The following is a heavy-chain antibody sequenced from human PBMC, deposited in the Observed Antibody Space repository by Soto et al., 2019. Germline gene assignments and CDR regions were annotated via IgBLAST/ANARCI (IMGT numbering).Heavy chain of an antibody. J-gene: IGHJ5*02. CDR1: GGSISSHY. V-gene: IGHV4-59*11. CDR3: ARGYCSSTSCYMIGNWFDP. Sequence: SETLSLTCTVSGGSISSHYWSWIRQPPGQGLEWIGYVYYSGSTNYNPSLKSRVTISVDTSKNQFSLKLSSVTAADTAVYYCARGYCSSTSCYMIGNWFDPWGQGTLVTVSS. CDR2: VYYSGST. D-gene: IGHD2-2*01.